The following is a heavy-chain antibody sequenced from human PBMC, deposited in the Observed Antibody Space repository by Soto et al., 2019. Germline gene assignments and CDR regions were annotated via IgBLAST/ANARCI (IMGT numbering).Heavy chain of an antibody. CDR3: ARDCPEYYYDSIRWFDP. CDR2: IIPIFGTA. V-gene: IGHV1-69*13. Sequence: VKVSCKASEGTFSIYAISWVRQAPGQGLEWMGGIIPIFGTANYAQKFQGRVTITADESTSTAYMELSSLRSEDTAVYYCARDCPEYYYDSIRWFDPWGQGTLVTVSS. J-gene: IGHJ5*02. D-gene: IGHD3-22*01. CDR1: EGTFSIYA.